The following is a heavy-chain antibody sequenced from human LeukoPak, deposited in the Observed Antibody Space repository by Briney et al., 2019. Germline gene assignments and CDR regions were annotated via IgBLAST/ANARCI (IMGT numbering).Heavy chain of an antibody. Sequence: PGGSLRLSCAASGFTFSSYAMSWVRQAPGKGLEWVSAISGSGGSTYYADSVKGRFTISRDNSKNTLYLQMNSLRAEDTAVYYCAKDATYYYDSSGSPGYWGQGTLVTVSS. J-gene: IGHJ4*02. CDR1: GFTFSSYA. D-gene: IGHD3-22*01. CDR3: AKDATYYYDSSGSPGY. CDR2: ISGSGGST. V-gene: IGHV3-23*01.